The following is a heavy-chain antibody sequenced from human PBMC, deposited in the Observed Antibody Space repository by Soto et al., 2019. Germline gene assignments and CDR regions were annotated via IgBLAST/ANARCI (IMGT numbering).Heavy chain of an antibody. CDR3: ARFSYGYYYYYCGMDV. D-gene: IGHD5-18*01. CDR1: GGYFSGYY. Sequence: SETLSLTCAVYGGYFSGYYWSWIRQPPGKGLEWIGEINHSGSTNYNPSLKSRVTISVDTSKNQFSLKLSSVTASETAVYYCARFSYGYYYYYCGMDVWGQGTTVTVSS. V-gene: IGHV4-34*01. CDR2: INHSGST. J-gene: IGHJ6*02.